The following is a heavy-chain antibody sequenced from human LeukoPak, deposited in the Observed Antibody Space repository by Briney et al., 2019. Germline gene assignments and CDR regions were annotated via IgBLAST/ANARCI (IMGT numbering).Heavy chain of an antibody. CDR3: ARDKRGRTPSAPKGPLDY. CDR2: INPSGGST. J-gene: IGHJ4*02. D-gene: IGHD3-16*01. CDR1: GYTFTSHG. V-gene: IGHV1-46*01. Sequence: ASVKVSCKASGYTFTSHGITWVRQAPGQGLEWMGIINPSGGSTSYAQKFQGRVTMTRDTSTSTVYMELSSLRSEDTAVYYCARDKRGRTPSAPKGPLDYWGQGTLVTVSS.